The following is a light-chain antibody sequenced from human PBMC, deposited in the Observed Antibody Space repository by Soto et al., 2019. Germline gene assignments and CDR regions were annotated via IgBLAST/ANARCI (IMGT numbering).Light chain of an antibody. V-gene: IGLV2-14*01. J-gene: IGLJ1*01. Sequence: QSVLTQPASVSGSPGQSITISCTGTTSDVGGYNYVSWCQQHPGKVPKLLIHEVSNRPSGVSNRFSGSKSGNTASLTISGLQAEDEADYYCCSYTSSPYLFGSGTKVTVL. CDR2: EVS. CDR3: CSYTSSPYL. CDR1: TSDVGGYNY.